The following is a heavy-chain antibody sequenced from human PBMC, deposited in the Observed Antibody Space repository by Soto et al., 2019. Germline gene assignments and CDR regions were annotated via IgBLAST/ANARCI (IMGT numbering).Heavy chain of an antibody. V-gene: IGHV4-31*03. CDR1: GGSISSGGYY. J-gene: IGHJ3*01. CDR3: SVLYLYYDILTGPQIFVFVF. CDR2: IYYSGST. Sequence: SETLSLTCTVSGGSISSGGYYWSWIRQHPGKGLEWIGYIYYSGSTYYNPSLKSRVTISVDTSKNQFSLKLSSVTAADTAVYSFSVLYLYYDILTGPQIFVFVFGGKGTMATVS. D-gene: IGHD3-9*01.